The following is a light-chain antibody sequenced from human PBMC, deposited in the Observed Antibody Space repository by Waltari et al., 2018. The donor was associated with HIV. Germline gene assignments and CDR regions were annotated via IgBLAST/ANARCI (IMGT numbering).Light chain of an antibody. CDR2: NDR. CDR1: TIGTKD. CDR3: QVWHCSVV. Sequence: SYELTQPFSVSVALGQTVRITCGGSTIGTKDVHWYQQRPGQATLLVIFNDRSRPSGIPERFSGSKSRNTATLTLSGAQAGDEADHSCQVWHCSVVFGGGTKLAVL. V-gene: IGLV3-9*01. J-gene: IGLJ3*02.